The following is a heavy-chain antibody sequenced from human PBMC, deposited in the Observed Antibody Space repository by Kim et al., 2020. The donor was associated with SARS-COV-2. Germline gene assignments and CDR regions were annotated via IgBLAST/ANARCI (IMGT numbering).Heavy chain of an antibody. CDR3: ATQSTATYYYDSSCSLDY. CDR1: GFTFSDYY. D-gene: IGHD3-22*01. CDR2: ISSSGSTI. J-gene: IGHJ4*02. V-gene: IGHV3-11*01. Sequence: GGSLRLSCAASGFTFSDYYMSWIRQAPGKGLEWVSYISSSGSTIYYADSVKGRFTISRDNAKNSLYLQMNSLRAEDTAVYYCATQSTATYYYDSSCSLDYWGQGTLVTVSS.